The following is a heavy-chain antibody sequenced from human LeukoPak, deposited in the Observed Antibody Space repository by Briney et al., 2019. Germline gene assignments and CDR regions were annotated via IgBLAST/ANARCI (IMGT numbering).Heavy chain of an antibody. CDR1: GFTVSSNY. Sequence: PGGSLRLSCAASGFTVSSNYMSWVRQAPGKGLEWVSVIYSGGSTYYVDSVKGRFTISRDNSKNTLYLQMNSLRAEDTAVYYCARDDGRYYFDYWGQGTLVTVSS. CDR3: ARDDGRYYFDY. D-gene: IGHD1-1*01. J-gene: IGHJ4*02. CDR2: IYSGGST. V-gene: IGHV3-53*01.